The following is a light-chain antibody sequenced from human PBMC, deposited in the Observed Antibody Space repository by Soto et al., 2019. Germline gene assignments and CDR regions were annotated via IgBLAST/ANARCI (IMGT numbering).Light chain of an antibody. J-gene: IGKJ5*01. V-gene: IGKV1-9*01. Sequence: DIQLTPSPSFLSASVGDTVTITCRASQGITTYLAWYQQKPGKAPNLLIYDAFTLQSGVPSRFSGSGSGTEFTLTISSLQPEDSATYYCQQLYSYPVTFGQGTRLEIK. CDR2: DAF. CDR1: QGITTY. CDR3: QQLYSYPVT.